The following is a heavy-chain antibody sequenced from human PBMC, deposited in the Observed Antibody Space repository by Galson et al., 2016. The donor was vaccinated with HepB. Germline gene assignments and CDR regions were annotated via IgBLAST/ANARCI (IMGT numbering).Heavy chain of an antibody. CDR2: TYYRSKWYN. Sequence: CAISGDSVSSNSAAWNWIRQSPSRGLEWLGRTYYRSKWYNDYAVSVESRITINPDTSKNQVSLQLNSVTPEDTAVYYCARERLRYFDWLRNRYYYYGMDVWGQGTTGTVSS. CDR3: ARERLRYFDWLRNRYYYYGMDV. J-gene: IGHJ6*02. D-gene: IGHD3-9*01. V-gene: IGHV6-1*01. CDR1: GDSVSSNSAA.